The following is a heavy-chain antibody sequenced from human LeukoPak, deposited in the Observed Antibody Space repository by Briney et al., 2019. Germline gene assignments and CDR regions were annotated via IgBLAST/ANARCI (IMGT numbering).Heavy chain of an antibody. V-gene: IGHV3-53*01. CDR2: TYSGGST. Sequence: PGGSLRLSCAASGLTVSKNYMSWVRQAPGKGLESVSVTYSGGSTYYADSVRGRFTISRDNSKNTLYLQMNSLRVEDTAVYYCARVGGHWGQGTLVTVSS. CDR1: GLTVSKNY. CDR3: ARVGGH. J-gene: IGHJ4*02. D-gene: IGHD3-10*01.